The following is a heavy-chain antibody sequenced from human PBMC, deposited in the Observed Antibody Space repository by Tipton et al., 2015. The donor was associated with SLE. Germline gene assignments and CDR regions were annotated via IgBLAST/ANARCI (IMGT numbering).Heavy chain of an antibody. J-gene: IGHJ4*02. CDR3: ARGGGSYYDY. Sequence: TLSLTCTVSGGSISSHYWSWIRQPPGKGLEWIGYIYYSGSTNYNPSLKSRVTLSLDMSNNQFSLRVRSVTAADTAVYYCARGGGSYYDYWGQGTLVTVSS. CDR2: IYYSGST. CDR1: GGSISSHY. D-gene: IGHD1-26*01. V-gene: IGHV4-59*08.